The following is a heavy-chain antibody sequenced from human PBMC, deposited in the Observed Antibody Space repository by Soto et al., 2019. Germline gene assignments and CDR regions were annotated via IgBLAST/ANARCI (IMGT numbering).Heavy chain of an antibody. V-gene: IGHV5-10-1*01. J-gene: IGHJ3*02. CDR1: GYSFTSYW. CDR2: IDPSDSYT. D-gene: IGHD5-18*01. Sequence: GESLKISCKGSGYSFTSYWISWVRQMPGKGLEWMGRIDPSDSYTNYSPSFQGHVTISADKSISTAYLQWSSLKASDTAMYYCASGVDTAMVIVHAFDIWGQGTMVTVSS. CDR3: ASGVDTAMVIVHAFDI.